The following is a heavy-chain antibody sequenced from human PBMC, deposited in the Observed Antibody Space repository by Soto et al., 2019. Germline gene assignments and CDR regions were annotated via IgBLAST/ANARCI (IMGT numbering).Heavy chain of an antibody. CDR3: ARYYCSWSYYHRNLLAL. Sequence: SETLSLTCTVSGGSISSSSYYWGWIRQPPGKGLEWIGYIYYSGNTYYNPSLKSRVTISVDTSKNQFSLKLSSVTAADTAVYYCARYYCSWSYYHRNLLALWGQGTLVPVSS. V-gene: IGHV4-31*03. CDR1: GGSISSSSYY. D-gene: IGHD3-10*01. J-gene: IGHJ1*01. CDR2: IYYSGNT.